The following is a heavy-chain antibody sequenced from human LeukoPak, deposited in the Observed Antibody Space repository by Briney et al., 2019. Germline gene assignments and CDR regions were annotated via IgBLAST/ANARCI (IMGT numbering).Heavy chain of an antibody. J-gene: IGHJ6*02. CDR1: GYTFTSYG. V-gene: IGHV1-18*01. CDR3: ARELRRVVNYYYGMDV. Sequence: ASVKVSCKASGYTFTSYGISWVRQAPGQGLEWMGWISAYNGNTNYAQKLQGRVTMTTDTSTSTAYMELRSLRSDDAAVYYCARELRRVVNYYYGMDVWGQGTTVTVSS. CDR2: ISAYNGNT. D-gene: IGHD3-10*01.